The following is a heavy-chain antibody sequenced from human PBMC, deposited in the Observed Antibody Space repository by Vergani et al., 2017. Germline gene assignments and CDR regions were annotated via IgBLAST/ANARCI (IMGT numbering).Heavy chain of an antibody. CDR2: ISYDGSNK. V-gene: IGHV3-30-3*01. Sequence: QVQLVESGGGVVQPGRSLRLSCAASGFTFSSYAMHWVRQAPGKGLEWVAVISYDGSNKYYADSVKGRFTISRDNSKNTLYLQMNSLRAEDTAVYYCAREGVYGSGSYWSFDYWGQGTLVTVSS. CDR3: AREGVYGSGSYWSFDY. D-gene: IGHD3-10*01. J-gene: IGHJ4*02. CDR1: GFTFSSYA.